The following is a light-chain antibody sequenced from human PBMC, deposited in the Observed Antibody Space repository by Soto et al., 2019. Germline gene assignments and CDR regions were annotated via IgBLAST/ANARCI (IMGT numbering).Light chain of an antibody. CDR1: SSDVGANDY. CDR3: TSHAGSHVI. J-gene: IGLJ2*01. V-gene: IGLV2-8*01. CDR2: EVS. Sequence: QSALTQPPSASGSPGQSVTISCTGTSSDVGANDYVSWYQHHPGKAPKLMIYEVSKRPSGVPDRFSASKSASTASLTVSGLQAEDEAEYYCTSHAGSHVIFCGGTKLTVL.